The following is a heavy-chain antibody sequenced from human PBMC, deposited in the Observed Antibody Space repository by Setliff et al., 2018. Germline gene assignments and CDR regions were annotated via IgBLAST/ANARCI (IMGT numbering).Heavy chain of an antibody. CDR1: GFTLSSYA. Sequence: PGESLKISCAASGFTLSSYAMTWVRQAPGKGLEWVSRINPDGSTTCYADSVKGRFTISRDNAKNTVYLQMNSLRAEDTAVYYCARVASGWWWFDYWGQGTLVTVSS. J-gene: IGHJ4*02. V-gene: IGHV3-74*01. D-gene: IGHD6-19*01. CDR2: INPDGSTT. CDR3: ARVASGWWWFDY.